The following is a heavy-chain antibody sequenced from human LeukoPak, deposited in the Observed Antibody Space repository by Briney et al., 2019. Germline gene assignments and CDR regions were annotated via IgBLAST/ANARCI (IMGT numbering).Heavy chain of an antibody. CDR1: GGSISSHF. V-gene: IGHV4-59*11. Sequence: PSETLSLTCTVSGGSISSHFWSWIRQPPGKGLEWIGYIFYSGTTKYNPSLRSRVTISADTSKNQFSLKLSSVTAADTAVYYCARTEQQLFGWFDPWGQGTLVTVSS. CDR2: IFYSGTT. J-gene: IGHJ5*02. CDR3: ARTEQQLFGWFDP. D-gene: IGHD6-13*01.